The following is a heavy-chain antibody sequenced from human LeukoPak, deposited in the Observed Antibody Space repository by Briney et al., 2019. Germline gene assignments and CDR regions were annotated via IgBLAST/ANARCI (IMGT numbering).Heavy chain of an antibody. Sequence: SGPTLVNPTQTLTLTFTFSGFSLSTSGVGGGWIRQPPGKALEWLALIYCDGDHRYSPSLDSRLTISKDTSKHHVVLTMTNMDPVDTATYYCAHRPNSARGRCFDYWGQGTLVTVSS. CDR1: GFSLSTSGVG. J-gene: IGHJ4*02. D-gene: IGHD3-16*01. CDR3: AHRPNSARGRCFDY. V-gene: IGHV2-5*02. CDR2: IYCDGDH.